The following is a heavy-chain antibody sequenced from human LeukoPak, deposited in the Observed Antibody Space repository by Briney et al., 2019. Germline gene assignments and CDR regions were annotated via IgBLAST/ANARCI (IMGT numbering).Heavy chain of an antibody. CDR3: ATHYDSSGYPPQH. CDR1: GYTLTELS. D-gene: IGHD3-22*01. Sequence: ASVTVSCTVSGYTLTELSMHWVRQAPGKGLEGMGGFDPEDGETIYAQKFQGRVTMTEDTSTDTAYMELSSLRSEDTAVYYCATHYDSSGYPPQHWGQGTLVTVSS. V-gene: IGHV1-24*01. CDR2: FDPEDGET. J-gene: IGHJ1*01.